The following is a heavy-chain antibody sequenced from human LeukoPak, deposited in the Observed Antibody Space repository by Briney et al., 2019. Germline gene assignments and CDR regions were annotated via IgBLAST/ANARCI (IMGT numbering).Heavy chain of an antibody. CDR3: ATETGQSGTRVVDP. D-gene: IGHD1-26*01. CDR2: FDPEDGET. J-gene: IGHJ5*02. V-gene: IGHV1-24*01. Sequence: ASVKVSCKVSGYTLTELSMHWVRQAPGKGLEWMGGFDPEDGETIYAQKFQGRVTMTEDTSTDTAYMELSSLRSEDTAVYYCATETGQSGTRVVDPWGQGTLVTVSS. CDR1: GYTLTELS.